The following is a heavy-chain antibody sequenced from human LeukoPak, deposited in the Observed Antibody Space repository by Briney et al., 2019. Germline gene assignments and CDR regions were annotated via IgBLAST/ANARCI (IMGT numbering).Heavy chain of an antibody. CDR2: IYYSGST. CDR1: GGSISSYY. Sequence: SETLSLTCTVSGGSISSYYWSWIRQPPGKGLEWIGYIYYSGSTNYNPSLKSRVTISVDTSKNQFSLKLSSVTAADTAVYYCALIPAAGPFDYWGQGTLVTVSS. J-gene: IGHJ4*02. CDR3: ALIPAAGPFDY. V-gene: IGHV4-59*01. D-gene: IGHD6-13*01.